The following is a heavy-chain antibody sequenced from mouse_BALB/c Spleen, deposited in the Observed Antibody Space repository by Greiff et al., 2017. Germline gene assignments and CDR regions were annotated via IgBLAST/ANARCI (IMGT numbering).Heavy chain of an antibody. V-gene: IGHV1-77*01. J-gene: IGHJ1*01. CDR2: IYPGSGST. CDR3: KRGLYYGSSYGYFDV. Sequence: QVQLQQSGPELVKPGASVKMSCKASGYTFTDYVISWVKQRTGQGLEWIGEIYPGSGSTYYNEKFKGKATLTADKSSNTAYMQLSSLTSEDSAVYFCKRGLYYGSSYGYFDVWGAGTTVTVSS. CDR1: GYTFTDYV. D-gene: IGHD1-1*01.